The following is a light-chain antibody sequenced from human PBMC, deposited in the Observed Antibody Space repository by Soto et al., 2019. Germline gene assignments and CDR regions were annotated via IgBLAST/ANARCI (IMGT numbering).Light chain of an antibody. J-gene: IGLJ1*01. CDR2: DVS. V-gene: IGLV2-14*03. Sequence: QSVLTEPASVSCTTCPSITISRTGVSAEVSSSNFVSLYQHRPGKATRLILYDVSHRPSGVSNRFSGSKAGDTASLTISGLQLEDESDYYCTSYRRGPLYVVGTWTNLTVL. CDR3: TSYRRGPLYV. CDR1: SAEVSSSNF.